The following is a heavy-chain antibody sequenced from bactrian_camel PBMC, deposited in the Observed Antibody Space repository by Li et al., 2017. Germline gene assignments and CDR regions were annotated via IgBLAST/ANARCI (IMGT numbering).Heavy chain of an antibody. CDR1: GYTYNRNC. V-gene: IGHV3S1*01. CDR3: AARGPYCYTKLSVADFTY. CDR2: IYTGSGNT. J-gene: IGHJ6*01. Sequence: HVQLVESGGGSVTAGGSLRLSCSASGYTYNRNCMAWFRQAPGKEREGVARIYTGSGNTYYADSVKGRFTISQDNAKNTVYLQMNSLKPEDTAMYYCAARGPYCYTKLSVADFTYWGQGTQVTVS. D-gene: IGHD2*01.